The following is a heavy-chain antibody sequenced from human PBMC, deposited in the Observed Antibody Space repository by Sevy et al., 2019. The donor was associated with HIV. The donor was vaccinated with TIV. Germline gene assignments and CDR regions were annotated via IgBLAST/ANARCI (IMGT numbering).Heavy chain of an antibody. Sequence: ASVKVSCKVSGYTLTELSMHWVRQAPGKGLEWMGGFDPEDGETIYAQKFQGRVTMTEDTFTDTAYMELSSLRSEETAVYYCATVGYGGYYYGMDVWGQGTTVTVSS. CDR2: FDPEDGET. J-gene: IGHJ6*02. CDR3: ATVGYGGYYYGMDV. V-gene: IGHV1-24*01. D-gene: IGHD4-17*01. CDR1: GYTLTELS.